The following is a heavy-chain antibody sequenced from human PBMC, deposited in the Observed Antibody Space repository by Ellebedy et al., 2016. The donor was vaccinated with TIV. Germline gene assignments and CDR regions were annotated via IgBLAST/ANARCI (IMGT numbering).Heavy chain of an antibody. V-gene: IGHV3-30*18. Sequence: GESLKISCAASGFTFSSYGIHWVRQAPGKGLEWVAGMLYDGNDEYYADSVKGRFTISRDSSKSTLYLQMNSLRTEDTAVYYCAKDLGRWLQYFDSWGQGTLVTVSS. CDR3: AKDLGRWLQYFDS. J-gene: IGHJ4*02. CDR2: MLYDGNDE. CDR1: GFTFSSYG. D-gene: IGHD5-24*01.